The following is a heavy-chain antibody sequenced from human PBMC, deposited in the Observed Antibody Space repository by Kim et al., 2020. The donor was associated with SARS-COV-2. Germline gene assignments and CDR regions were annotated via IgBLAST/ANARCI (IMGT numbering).Heavy chain of an antibody. V-gene: IGHV1-69*13. CDR3: ATDNKQFGTPDY. D-gene: IGHD3-10*01. CDR1: GGTFSSYA. CDR2: IIPIFGTA. J-gene: IGHJ4*02. Sequence: SVKVSCKASGGTFSSYAISWVRQAPGQGLEWMGGIIPIFGTANYAQKFQGRVTITADESTSTAYMELSSLRSEDTAVYYCATDNKQFGTPDYWGQGTLVTVSS.